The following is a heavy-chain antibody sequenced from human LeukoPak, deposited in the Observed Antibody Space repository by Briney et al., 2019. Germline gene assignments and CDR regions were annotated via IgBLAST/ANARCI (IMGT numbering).Heavy chain of an antibody. Sequence: NPGGSLRLSCAASGFTFSSYSMNWVRQAPWKGLEWVSSISSSSSYIYYADSVKGRFTISRDNAKNSLYLQMNSLRAEDTAVYYCARGVEWFGESHFDIWGQGTMVTVSS. CDR3: ARGVEWFGESHFDI. CDR1: GFTFSSYS. J-gene: IGHJ3*02. V-gene: IGHV3-21*01. CDR2: ISSSSSYI. D-gene: IGHD3-10*01.